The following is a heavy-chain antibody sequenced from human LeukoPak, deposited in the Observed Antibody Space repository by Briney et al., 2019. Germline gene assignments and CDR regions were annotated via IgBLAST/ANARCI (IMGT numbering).Heavy chain of an antibody. CDR1: GYTFTSYY. CDR3: ARDLSVRYSSSWYGSY. Sequence: ASVKVSCKASGYTFTSYYMHWVRQAPGQGLEWMGIINPSGGSTSYAQKFQGRVTMTRDTSTSTVYMELSSLRSEDTAVYYCARDLSVRYSSSWYGSYWGQGTLVTVSS. CDR2: INPSGGST. J-gene: IGHJ4*02. V-gene: IGHV1-46*01. D-gene: IGHD6-13*01.